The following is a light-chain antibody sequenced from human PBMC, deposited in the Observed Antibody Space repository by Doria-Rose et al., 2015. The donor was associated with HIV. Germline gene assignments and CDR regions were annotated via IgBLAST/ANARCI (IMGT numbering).Light chain of an antibody. J-gene: IGKJ1*01. CDR1: QSFSSTY. CDR2: DGS. V-gene: IGKV3-20*01. CDR3: HQYGTSWT. Sequence: LTQSLGTLSLSPGERATLSFRASQSFSSTYLDWYQQQPGQAPSLLIYDGSTRATGIPDRFSASGSGTDFTLTINRLEPEDFALYYCHQYGTSWTFGQGTKVEI.